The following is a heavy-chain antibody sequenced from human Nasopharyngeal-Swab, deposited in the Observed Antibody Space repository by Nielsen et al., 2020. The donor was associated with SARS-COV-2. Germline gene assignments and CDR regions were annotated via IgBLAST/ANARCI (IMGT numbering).Heavy chain of an antibody. CDR2: IYYSGST. CDR3: VGSSWYGDYYYYYGMDV. V-gene: IGHV4-39*07. Sequence: SETLSPPFPVSGGPISSSSYYWGWIRQPPGKGLEWIGSIYYSGSTYYNPSLKSRVTISVDTSKNQFSLKLSSVTAADTAVYYCVGSSWYGDYYYYYGMDVWGQGTTVTVSS. D-gene: IGHD6-13*01. CDR1: GGPISSSSYY. J-gene: IGHJ6*02.